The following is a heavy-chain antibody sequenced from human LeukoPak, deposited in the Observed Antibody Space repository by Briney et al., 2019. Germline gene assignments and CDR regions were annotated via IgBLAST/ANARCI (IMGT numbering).Heavy chain of an antibody. CDR2: INSDGSST. Sequence: GGSLRLSCAASGFTFSSYWMHWVRQAPGKGLVWVSCINSDGSSTSYADSVKGRFTISRDNAKNTLYLQMNSLRAEDTAVYYCARDPYYCSSTSCYAGWFDPWGQGTLVTVSS. D-gene: IGHD2-2*01. CDR1: GFTFSSYW. J-gene: IGHJ5*02. CDR3: ARDPYYCSSTSCYAGWFDP. V-gene: IGHV3-74*01.